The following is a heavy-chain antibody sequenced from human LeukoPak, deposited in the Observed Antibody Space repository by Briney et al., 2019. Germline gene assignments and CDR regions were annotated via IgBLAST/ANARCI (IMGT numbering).Heavy chain of an antibody. J-gene: IGHJ4*02. CDR2: ISSYTSTI. Sequence: GGSLRLSCAASGFTFSSYAMHWVRQAPGKWLEWVSYISSYTSTIYYADSVKGRFTISRDNSKNTLYLQMGSLRAEDMAVYYCASGRDYFDYWGQGTLVTVSS. CDR1: GFTFSSYA. V-gene: IGHV3-48*01. CDR3: ASGRDYFDY.